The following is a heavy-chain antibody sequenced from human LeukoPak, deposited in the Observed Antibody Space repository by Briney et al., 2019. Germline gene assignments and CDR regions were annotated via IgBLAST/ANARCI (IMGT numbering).Heavy chain of an antibody. J-gene: IGHJ5*02. Sequence: LETLSLTCTLSGGSISSSSYYWGWIRQPPGKGLEWIGSIYYSGSTYYNPSLKSRVTISVDMSKNQFSLKLSSVAAADTAVYYCARSYYDFWSGYYRPNWFDPWGQGTLVTVSS. CDR1: GGSISSSSYY. V-gene: IGHV4-39*01. D-gene: IGHD3-3*01. CDR3: ARSYYDFWSGYYRPNWFDP. CDR2: IYYSGST.